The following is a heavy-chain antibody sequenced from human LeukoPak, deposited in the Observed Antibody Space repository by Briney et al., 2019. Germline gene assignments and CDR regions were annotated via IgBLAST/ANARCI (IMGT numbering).Heavy chain of an antibody. V-gene: IGHV3-23*01. CDR1: GFTFSSYA. J-gene: IGHJ3*02. CDR3: AKVRPVQLERRPLGAFDI. D-gene: IGHD1-1*01. CDR2: ISGSGGST. Sequence: QPGGSLRLSCAASGFTFSSYAMSWVRQAPGKGLEWVSAISGSGGSTYYADSVKGRFTISRDNSKNTLYLQMNSLRAEDTAVYYCAKVRPVQLERRPLGAFDIWGQGTMVTVSS.